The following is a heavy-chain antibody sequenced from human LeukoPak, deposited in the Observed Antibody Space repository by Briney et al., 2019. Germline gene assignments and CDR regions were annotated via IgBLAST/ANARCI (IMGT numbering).Heavy chain of an antibody. CDR2: IYHSGST. Sequence: KSSETLSLTCAVSGDSISGNNWWSWVRQPPGKGLEWIGEIYHSGSTTYNPSLKSRVTISVDESKNHFSLKLSSVTAADTAVYYCAREGYCSGGSCQNWFDPWGQGTLVTVSS. D-gene: IGHD2-15*01. CDR1: GDSISGNNW. CDR3: AREGYCSGGSCQNWFDP. V-gene: IGHV4-4*02. J-gene: IGHJ5*02.